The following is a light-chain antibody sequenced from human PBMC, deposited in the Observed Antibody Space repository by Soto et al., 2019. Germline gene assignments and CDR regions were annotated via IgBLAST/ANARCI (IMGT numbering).Light chain of an antibody. J-gene: IGKJ5*01. CDR2: GAS. Sequence: EIVMTQSPATLSVSPGERATLSCRASQSVSSNLAWYQQKPGQAPRLLIYGASTRATGIPARFSGSGSGTEFTLTISSLQSEDFAVYYCQQYNNWATPRKYTFGQGTRLEIK. CDR1: QSVSSN. V-gene: IGKV3-15*01. CDR3: QQYNNWATPRKYT.